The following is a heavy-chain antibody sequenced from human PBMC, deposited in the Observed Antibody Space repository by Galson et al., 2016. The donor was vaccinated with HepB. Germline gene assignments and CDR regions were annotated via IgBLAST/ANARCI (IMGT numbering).Heavy chain of an antibody. CDR1: GFTFSAYG. Sequence: SLRLSCAASGFTFSAYGMHWVRQAPGKGLEWVAVISYDGSNRYYADSVKGRFTISRDNSKNTVYLQMNSLRAEDTAVYYCARDRWELLRGFDYWGQGTLVTFSP. D-gene: IGHD1-26*01. CDR2: ISYDGSNR. CDR3: ARDRWELLRGFDY. V-gene: IGHV3-30*03. J-gene: IGHJ4*02.